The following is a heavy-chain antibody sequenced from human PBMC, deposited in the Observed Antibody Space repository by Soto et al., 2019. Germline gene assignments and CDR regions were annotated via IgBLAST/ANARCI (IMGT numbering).Heavy chain of an antibody. Sequence: WETLSLTCTGSGGSISSSSYYWGWIRQPPGKGLEWIGSIYYSGSTYYNPSLKSRVTISVDTSKNQFSLKLSSVTAADTAVYYCATHLRPYGSGSYKKYYYYRMDVWGQGTTVTVSS. J-gene: IGHJ6*02. CDR3: ATHLRPYGSGSYKKYYYYRMDV. CDR2: IYYSGST. CDR1: GGSISSSSYY. V-gene: IGHV4-39*01. D-gene: IGHD3-10*01.